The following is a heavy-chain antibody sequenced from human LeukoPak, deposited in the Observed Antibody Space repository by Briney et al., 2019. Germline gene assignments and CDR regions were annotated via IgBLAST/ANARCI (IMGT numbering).Heavy chain of an antibody. CDR3: ASERYNWNYAFDY. CDR1: GFTFSSSS. Sequence: PGGSLRLSXAASGFTFSSSSMNWVRQAPGKGLEWDSSISSGSSYIYYADPLKGRFTVSRDNAKNSLYLQMNSLRAEDTAVYYCASERYNWNYAFDYWGQGTLVTVSS. D-gene: IGHD1-7*01. J-gene: IGHJ4*02. CDR2: ISSGSSYI. V-gene: IGHV3-21*01.